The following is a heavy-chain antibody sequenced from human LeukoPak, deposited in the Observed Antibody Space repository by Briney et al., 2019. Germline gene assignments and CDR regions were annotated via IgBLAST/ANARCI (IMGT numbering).Heavy chain of an antibody. CDR2: ISYDGSNK. CDR3: AREGQTSWLLPGY. V-gene: IGHV3-30-3*01. CDR1: GFTFSSYA. Sequence: PGGSLRLSCAASGFTFSSYAMHWVRQAPGKGLEWVAVISYDGSNKYYADSVKGRFTISRDNSKNTLYLQMNSLRAEDTAVYYCAREGQTSWLLPGYWGQGTLVTVSS. D-gene: IGHD3-22*01. J-gene: IGHJ4*02.